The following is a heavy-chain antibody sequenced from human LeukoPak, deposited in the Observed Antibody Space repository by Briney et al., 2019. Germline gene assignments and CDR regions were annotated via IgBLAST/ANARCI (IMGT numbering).Heavy chain of an antibody. CDR3: AREVRIAAAGTAERYFDL. J-gene: IGHJ2*01. CDR2: IYHSGST. Sequence: SETLSLTCAVSGGSISSGGYSWSWIRQPPGKGLEWIGYIYHSGSTYYNPSLKSRVTISVDRSKNQFSLKLSSVTAADTAVYYCAREVRIAAAGTAERYFDLWGRGTLVTVSS. CDR1: GGSISSGGYS. D-gene: IGHD6-13*01. V-gene: IGHV4-30-2*01.